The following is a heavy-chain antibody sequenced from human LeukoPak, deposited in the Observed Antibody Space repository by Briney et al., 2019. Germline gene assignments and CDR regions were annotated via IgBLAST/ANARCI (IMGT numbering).Heavy chain of an antibody. D-gene: IGHD1-1*01. CDR1: GYTFTSYY. V-gene: IGHV1-46*01. CDR2: INPSGGST. Sequence: ASVKVSCKASGYTFTSYYIHWVRQAPGQGLEWMGIINPSGGSTSYAQKFQGRVTMTRDTSTSTVYMELSSLRSEDTAVYFCARRAWNGYYFDYWGQGTLVTVSS. CDR3: ARRAWNGYYFDY. J-gene: IGHJ4*02.